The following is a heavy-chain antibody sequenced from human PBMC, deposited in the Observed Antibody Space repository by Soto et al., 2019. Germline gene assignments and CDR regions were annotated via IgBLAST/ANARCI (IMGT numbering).Heavy chain of an antibody. CDR3: ARESDSRNWNNVPRVFTQPDFVLAV. Sequence: GSLRLSCAASGFTFNTYWIHWVRQAPGEGLVWVSHINGDGSSTTYADSVKGRFTISRDNAKNTVYLQMNSLRAEDTAVYYCARESDSRNWNNVPRVFTQPDFVLAVCGQGTSVIVS. D-gene: IGHD1-1*01. CDR2: INGDGSST. J-gene: IGHJ6*02. CDR1: GFTFNTYW. V-gene: IGHV3-74*01.